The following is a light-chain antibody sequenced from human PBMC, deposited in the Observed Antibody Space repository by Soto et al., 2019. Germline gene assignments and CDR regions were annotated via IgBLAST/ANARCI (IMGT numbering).Light chain of an antibody. V-gene: IGKV2-30*01. CDR1: QSVVYSDGIAY. Sequence: DVVMTQSPLSLPVTLGQSASISCRSSQSVVYSDGIAYLSWFQQRPGQSPRRLIYKASNRDSGVPDRFSGIGSGTDFTLTISRVEAEDVGVYYCMQGTHWPPTFGRGTKVEIK. CDR3: MQGTHWPPT. J-gene: IGKJ1*01. CDR2: KAS.